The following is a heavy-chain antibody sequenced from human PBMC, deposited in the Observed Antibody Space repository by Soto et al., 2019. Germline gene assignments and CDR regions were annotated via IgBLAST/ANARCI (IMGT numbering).Heavy chain of an antibody. J-gene: IGHJ6*02. Sequence: ASVKVSCKASGYTFTSYGISWVRQAPGQGLEWMGWISAYNGNTNYAQKLQGRVTMTTDTSTSTAYMELRSLKASDTAMYYCARHRGSGWYVPYYYYGMDVWGQGTTVTVSS. CDR1: GYTFTSYG. V-gene: IGHV1-18*01. CDR3: ARHRGSGWYVPYYYYGMDV. CDR2: ISAYNGNT. D-gene: IGHD6-19*01.